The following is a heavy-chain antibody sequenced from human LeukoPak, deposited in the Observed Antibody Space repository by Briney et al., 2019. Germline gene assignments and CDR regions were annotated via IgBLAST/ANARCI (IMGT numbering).Heavy chain of an antibody. V-gene: IGHV4-34*01. CDR3: ARLRYYCSSTSCFRFDP. D-gene: IGHD2-2*01. CDR1: GGSFIGFH. Sequence: SETLSLTCAVYGGSFIGFHWNWIRQPPGKGLEWIGDINHSGSTNYNPSLTSRVTISVDPSKNQFSLNLSSVTAADTAVYYCARLRYYCSSTSCFRFDPWGQGTLVTVSS. J-gene: IGHJ5*02. CDR2: INHSGST.